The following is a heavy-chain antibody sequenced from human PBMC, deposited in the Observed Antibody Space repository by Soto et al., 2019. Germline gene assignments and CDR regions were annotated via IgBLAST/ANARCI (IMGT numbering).Heavy chain of an antibody. CDR2: ISYDGSNK. D-gene: IGHD3-9*01. CDR3: AKDTDYDSSDGYFDY. CDR1: GFTFSSYG. Sequence: PGGSLRLSCAASGFTFSSYGMHWVRQAPGKGLEWVAVISYDGSNKYYADSVKGRFTISRDNSKNTLYLQMNSLRAEDTAVYYCAKDTDYDSSDGYFDYWGQGTLVTVSS. V-gene: IGHV3-30*18. J-gene: IGHJ4*02.